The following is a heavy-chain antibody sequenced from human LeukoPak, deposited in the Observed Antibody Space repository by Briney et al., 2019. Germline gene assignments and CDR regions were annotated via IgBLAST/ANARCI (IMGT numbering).Heavy chain of an antibody. Sequence: GGSLRLFCAASGFTFSNYWMSWVRQAPGKGLEWLANINQDGSEIYYVDSVKGRFTISRDNGKNTLYLQMNTLRAEDTAVYYCARDRPHNWFDPWGQGTLVTASS. CDR1: GFTFSNYW. CDR3: ARDRPHNWFDP. J-gene: IGHJ5*02. CDR2: INQDGSEI. V-gene: IGHV3-7*01.